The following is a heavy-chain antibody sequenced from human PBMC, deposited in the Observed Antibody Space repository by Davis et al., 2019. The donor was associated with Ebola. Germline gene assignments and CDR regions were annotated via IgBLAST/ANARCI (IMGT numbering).Heavy chain of an antibody. Sequence: ETLSLTCTVSGGSISSSSYYWGWIRQPPGKGLEWVSVVYVAGNTYYADSVKGRFTISRDNAKNSLYLQMNSLRAEDTAVYYCARRYCSSTSCYAGGFDYWGQGTLVTVSS. D-gene: IGHD2-2*01. V-gene: IGHV3-66*04. J-gene: IGHJ4*02. CDR2: VYVAGNT. CDR1: GGSISSSSYY. CDR3: ARRYCSSTSCYAGGFDY.